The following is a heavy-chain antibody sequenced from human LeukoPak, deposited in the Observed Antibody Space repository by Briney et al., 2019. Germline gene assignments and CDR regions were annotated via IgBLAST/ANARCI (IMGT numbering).Heavy chain of an antibody. CDR3: ARGPTVTPGRAWYFDY. V-gene: IGHV3-30-3*01. J-gene: IGHJ4*02. Sequence: PGRSLRLSCAASGFTFSSYAMHWVRQAPGKGLEWVAVISYDGSNKYYADSVKGRFTISRDNSKNTLYLQMNSLRAEDTAVYYCARGPTVTPGRAWYFDYWGQGTLVTVSS. CDR2: ISYDGSNK. CDR1: GFTFSSYA. D-gene: IGHD4-11*01.